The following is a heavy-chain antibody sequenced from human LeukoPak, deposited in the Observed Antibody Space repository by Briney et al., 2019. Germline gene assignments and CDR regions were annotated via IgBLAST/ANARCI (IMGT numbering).Heavy chain of an antibody. D-gene: IGHD2-15*01. V-gene: IGHV4-34*01. CDR3: ARWLVAADYFYYMDV. J-gene: IGHJ6*03. CDR2: INHSGST. Sequence: SETLCLTCAVYGGSFSGYYWSWIRQPPGKGLEWIGEINHSGSTNHNPSLKSRVTISVDTSKNQFSLKLNSVTAADTAVYYCARWLVAADYFYYMDVWGKGTTVTVSS. CDR1: GGSFSGYY.